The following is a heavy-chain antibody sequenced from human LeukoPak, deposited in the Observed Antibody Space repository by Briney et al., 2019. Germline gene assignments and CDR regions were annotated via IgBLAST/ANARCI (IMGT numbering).Heavy chain of an antibody. CDR3: ARVSYDFWSGYLYYFDY. V-gene: IGHV4-39*07. CDR1: GGSISSSSYY. D-gene: IGHD3-3*01. J-gene: IGHJ4*02. Sequence: SETLSLTCTVSGGSISSSSYYWGWTRQPPGKGLEWIGSIYYSGSTYYNPSLKSRVTISVDTSKNQFSLKLSSVTAADTAVYYCARVSYDFWSGYLYYFDYWGQGTLVTVSS. CDR2: IYYSGST.